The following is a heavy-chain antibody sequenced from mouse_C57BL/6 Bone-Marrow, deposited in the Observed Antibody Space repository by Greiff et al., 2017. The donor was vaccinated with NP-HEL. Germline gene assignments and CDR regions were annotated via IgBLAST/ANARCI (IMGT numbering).Heavy chain of an antibody. D-gene: IGHD2-4*01. CDR2: IDPSDSYT. V-gene: IGHV1-69*01. CDR3: AREGDYLYAMDY. Sequence: QVQLQQPGAELVMPGASVKLSCKASGYTFTSYWMHWVKQRPGQGLEWIGEIDPSDSYTNYNQKFKGKSTLTVDKSSSTAYMQLSSLTSEDSAVYYCAREGDYLYAMDYWGQGTSVTASS. J-gene: IGHJ4*01. CDR1: GYTFTSYW.